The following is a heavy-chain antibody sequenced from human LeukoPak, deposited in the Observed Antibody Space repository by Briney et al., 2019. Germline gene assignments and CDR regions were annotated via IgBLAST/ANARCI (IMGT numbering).Heavy chain of an antibody. CDR1: GYTLTELS. J-gene: IGHJ4*02. Sequence: ASVKVSCKVSGYTLTELSMHWVRQAPGKGLEWMGGFDPEDGETIYAQKFQGRVTMTEDTSTDTAYMELSSLGSEDTAVYYCATDCSFRAVQSLSGGSCYSVGWGQGTLVTVSS. D-gene: IGHD2-15*01. CDR2: FDPEDGET. CDR3: ATDCSFRAVQSLSGGSCYSVG. V-gene: IGHV1-24*01.